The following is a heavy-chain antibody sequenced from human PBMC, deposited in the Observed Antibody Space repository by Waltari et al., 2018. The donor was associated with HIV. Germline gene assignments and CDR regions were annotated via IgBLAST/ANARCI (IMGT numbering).Heavy chain of an antibody. D-gene: IGHD2-21*02. CDR1: GASITTTAYS. CDR3: ARQSWTAGNNHFDP. Sequence: QLQLQESGTGLVRPSETLSLTCTVSGASITTTAYSWGWIRQSPGELLEWIGSISSTGHTYFDPFLKSRIILSVDTSRNQFSLTLRSVTAADTARYYCARQSWTAGNNHFDPWGQGILVTVSS. V-gene: IGHV4-39*01. J-gene: IGHJ5*02. CDR2: ISSTGHT.